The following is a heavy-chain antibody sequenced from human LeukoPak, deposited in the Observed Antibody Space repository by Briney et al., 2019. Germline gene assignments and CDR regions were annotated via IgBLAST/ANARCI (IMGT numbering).Heavy chain of an antibody. V-gene: IGHV4-34*01. J-gene: IGHJ4*02. CDR2: INHSGST. Sequence: PSETLSLTCAVYGGSFSGYYWSWIRQPPGKGLEWIGEINHSGSTNYNPSLKSRVTISVDTSKNQFSLKLSSVTAADTAVYYCARRALYYYDSSGYYFDYWGQGTLVTVSS. CDR1: GGSFSGYY. CDR3: ARRALYYYDSSGYYFDY. D-gene: IGHD3-22*01.